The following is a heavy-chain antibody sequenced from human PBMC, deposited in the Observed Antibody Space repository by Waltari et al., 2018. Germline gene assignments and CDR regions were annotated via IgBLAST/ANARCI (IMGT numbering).Heavy chain of an antibody. Sequence: QVQLQQWGAGLLKPSETLSLTCAVYGGSFSGYSWSWIHQPPGKGLEWIGEINHSGSTNYNPSLKSRVTISVDTSKNQFSLKLSSVTAADTAVYYCARGGGYYDFWSGSGGQGTLVTVSS. J-gene: IGHJ4*02. CDR2: INHSGST. V-gene: IGHV4-34*01. CDR1: GGSFSGYS. CDR3: ARGGGYYDFWSGS. D-gene: IGHD3-3*01.